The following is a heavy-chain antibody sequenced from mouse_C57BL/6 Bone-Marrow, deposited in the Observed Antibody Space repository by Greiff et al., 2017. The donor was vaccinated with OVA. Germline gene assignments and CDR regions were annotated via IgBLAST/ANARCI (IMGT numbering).Heavy chain of an antibody. D-gene: IGHD1-1*01. V-gene: IGHV1-26*01. J-gene: IGHJ4*01. CDR3: ARWDYGSSYGYYYAMDY. CDR2: INPNNGGT. Sequence: VQLQQSGPELVKPGASVKISCKASGYTFTDYYMNWVKQSHGKSLEWIGDINPNNGGTSFNQKFKGKATLTVDKSSSTAYMELRSLTSEDSAVYYCARWDYGSSYGYYYAMDYWGQGTSVTVSS. CDR1: GYTFTDYY.